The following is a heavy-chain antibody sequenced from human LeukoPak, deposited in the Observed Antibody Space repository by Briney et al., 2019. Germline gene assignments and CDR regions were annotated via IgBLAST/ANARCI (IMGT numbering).Heavy chain of an antibody. CDR1: GFTFSSYG. D-gene: IGHD3-9*01. V-gene: IGHV3-30*02. Sequence: GGSLRLSCAASGFTFSSYGMHWVRQAPGKGLEWVAFIRYDGSNKYYADSVKGRFTISRDNSKNTLYLRMNSLRAEDTAVYYCAKANYDILTGYSAFDIWGQGTMVTVSS. J-gene: IGHJ3*02. CDR3: AKANYDILTGYSAFDI. CDR2: IRYDGSNK.